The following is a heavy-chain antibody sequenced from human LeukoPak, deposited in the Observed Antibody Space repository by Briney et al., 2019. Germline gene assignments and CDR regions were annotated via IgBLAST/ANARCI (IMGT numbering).Heavy chain of an antibody. CDR3: AREGYYYDSSGYEGFDY. V-gene: IGHV3-30-3*01. J-gene: IGHJ4*02. CDR1: GFNFSSYA. CDR2: ISYDGFNK. Sequence: GGSLRLSCAASGFNFSSYAMHWVRRAPGKGLEWVTIISYDGFNKYYADSVKGRFTISRDNSKNTLYLQMNSLRAEDTAVYYCAREGYYYDSSGYEGFDYWGQGTLVTVSS. D-gene: IGHD3-22*01.